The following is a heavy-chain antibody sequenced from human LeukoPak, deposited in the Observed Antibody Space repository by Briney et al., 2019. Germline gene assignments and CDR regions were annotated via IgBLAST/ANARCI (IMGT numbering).Heavy chain of an antibody. V-gene: IGHV1-69*05. Sequence: ASVKVSCKASGGTFSSYAISWVRQAPGQGLEWMGGIIPIFGTANYAQKFQGRVTITTDESKSTAYMELSSLRSEDTAVYYCARWVIAVAGNYYYYYYMDVWGKGTTVTVSS. CDR1: GGTFSSYA. CDR3: ARWVIAVAGNYYYYYYMDV. D-gene: IGHD6-19*01. J-gene: IGHJ6*03. CDR2: IIPIFGTA.